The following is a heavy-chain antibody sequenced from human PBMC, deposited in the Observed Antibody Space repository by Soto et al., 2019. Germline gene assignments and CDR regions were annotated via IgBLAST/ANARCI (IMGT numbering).Heavy chain of an antibody. V-gene: IGHV1-69*02. J-gene: IGHJ6*02. CDR3: AQDIVVVPAAMPASYYYYGMDV. CDR2: IIPILGIA. CDR1: GGTFSSYT. D-gene: IGHD2-2*01. Sequence: QVQLVQSGAEVKKPGSSVKVSCKASGGTFSSYTISWVRQAPGQGLEWMGRIIPILGIANYAQKFQGRVTITADKSTSXXYXEPXSLRSEDTAVYYCAQDIVVVPAAMPASYYYYGMDVWGQGTTVTVSS.